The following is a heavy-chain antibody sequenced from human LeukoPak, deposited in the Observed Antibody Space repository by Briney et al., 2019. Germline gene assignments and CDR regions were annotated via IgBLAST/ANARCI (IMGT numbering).Heavy chain of an antibody. J-gene: IGHJ4*02. CDR1: GGTFSSYA. D-gene: IGHD6-13*01. CDR2: IIPILGIA. Sequence: ASVKVSCKASGGTFSSYAISWVRQAPGQGLEWMGRIIPILGIANYAQKFQGRVTITADKSTSTAYMDLRSLRSDDTAVYYCARGVAAADLDYWGQGTLVTVSS. V-gene: IGHV1-69*04. CDR3: ARGVAAADLDY.